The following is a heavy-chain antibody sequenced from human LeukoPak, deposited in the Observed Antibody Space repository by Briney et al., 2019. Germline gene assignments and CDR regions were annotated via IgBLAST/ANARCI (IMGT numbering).Heavy chain of an antibody. CDR3: ARMATQGVNPYFDY. CDR1: GFSLSTSGMR. Sequence: SGPALVKPTQTLTLTCTFSGFSLSTSGMRVSWIRQPPGKALEWLARIDWDDDKFYSTSLKTRLTISKDTSKNQVVLTMTNMDPVDTATYYCARMATQGVNPYFDYWGQGTLVTVSS. J-gene: IGHJ4*02. CDR2: IDWDDDK. V-gene: IGHV2-70*04. D-gene: IGHD3-10*01.